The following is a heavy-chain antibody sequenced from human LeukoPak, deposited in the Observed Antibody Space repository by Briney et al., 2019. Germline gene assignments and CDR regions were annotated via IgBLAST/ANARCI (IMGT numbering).Heavy chain of an antibody. CDR2: VNRDGSET. Sequence: GGSLRLSCAASGFTFSSSAMSWVRQAPGRGPEWVANVNRDGSETYYLDSVKGRFTISKYNAKNSLYLQMNSLRAEDTALYHCARNNGMDVWGQGTTVIVSS. CDR1: GFTFSSSA. CDR3: ARNNGMDV. V-gene: IGHV3-7*03. J-gene: IGHJ6*02.